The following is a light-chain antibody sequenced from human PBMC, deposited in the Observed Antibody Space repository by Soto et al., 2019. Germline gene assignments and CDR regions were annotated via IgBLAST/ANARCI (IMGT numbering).Light chain of an antibody. CDR1: QSVNNNF. J-gene: IGKJ2*01. V-gene: IGKV3-20*01. CDR3: QQYGSSQYT. Sequence: EIVLTQSPGTLSLSPGERATLSCRASQSVNNNFLAWYQQKPGQAPRPLIYGASSRATGLPDRFSGRGSGTAFTLTISSLEPEDFAVYYCQQYGSSQYTFGQGTKLEI. CDR2: GAS.